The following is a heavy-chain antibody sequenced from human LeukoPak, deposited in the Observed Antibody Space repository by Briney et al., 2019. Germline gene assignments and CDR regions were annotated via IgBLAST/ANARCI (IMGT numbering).Heavy chain of an antibody. CDR2: IIPIFGTA. CDR3: AREGTYYDILWPFDP. Sequence: ASVKVSCKASGGTFSSYAISWVRQAPGQGLEWMGGIIPIFGTANYAQKFQGRVTITADKSTSTAYMELSSLRSEDTAVYYCAREGTYYDILWPFDPWGQGTLVTVSS. J-gene: IGHJ5*02. V-gene: IGHV1-69*06. D-gene: IGHD3-9*01. CDR1: GGTFSSYA.